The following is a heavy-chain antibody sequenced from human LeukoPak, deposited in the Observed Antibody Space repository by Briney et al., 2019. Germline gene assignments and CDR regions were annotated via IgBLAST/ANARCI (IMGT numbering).Heavy chain of an antibody. CDR1: GGSISSHY. Sequence: SETLSLTCTDSGGSISSHYWSWIRQPPGKGLEWIGYIYYSGSTNYNPSLKSRVTISVDTSKNQFSLKLSSVTAADTAVYYCARAQTYSSSWYGYIGYYYYMDVWGKGTTVTVSS. V-gene: IGHV4-59*11. CDR3: ARAQTYSSSWYGYIGYYYYMDV. D-gene: IGHD6-13*01. CDR2: IYYSGST. J-gene: IGHJ6*03.